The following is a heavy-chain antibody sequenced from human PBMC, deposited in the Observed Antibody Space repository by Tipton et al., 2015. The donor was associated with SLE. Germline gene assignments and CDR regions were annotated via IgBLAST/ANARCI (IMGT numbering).Heavy chain of an antibody. CDR3: ARVSVILLRGIIITYDAMDV. CDR2: ISNSGAET. V-gene: IGHV1-18*01. J-gene: IGHJ6*02. D-gene: IGHD3-10*01. CDR1: GYTFRDHG. Sequence: QVQLVQSGAEMKKPGASVKVSCKASGYTFRDHGFAWVRQAPGQGLEWMGWISNSGAETNYAQKLQGRVTMTTDTSMNTAYMDLRSLTSDDTGVYYCARVSVILLRGIIITYDAMDVWGQGTTVIVSS.